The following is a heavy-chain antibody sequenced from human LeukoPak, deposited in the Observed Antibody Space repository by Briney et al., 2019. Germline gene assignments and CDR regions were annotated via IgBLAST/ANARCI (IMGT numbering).Heavy chain of an antibody. Sequence: RPGGSLRLSCAASGFTFSSYAMHWVRQAPGKGLEWVAVISYDGSNKYYADSVKGRFTISRDNSKNTLYLQMNSLRAEDTAVYYCARDLFAEWELAYFDYWGQGTLVTVSS. CDR1: GFTFSSYA. CDR3: ARDLFAEWELAYFDY. D-gene: IGHD1-26*01. V-gene: IGHV3-30-3*01. CDR2: ISYDGSNK. J-gene: IGHJ4*02.